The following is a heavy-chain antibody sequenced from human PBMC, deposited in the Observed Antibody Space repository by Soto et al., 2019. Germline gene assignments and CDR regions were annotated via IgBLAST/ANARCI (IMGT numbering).Heavy chain of an antibody. J-gene: IGHJ6*03. CDR2: IYYSGST. V-gene: IGHV4-39*01. CDR1: GGSISSSSYY. D-gene: IGHD2-2*01. Sequence: PTETLSLTCTVSGGSISSSSYYWGWIRQPPGKGLEWIGSIYYSGSTYYNTSLKSRVTISVDTSKNQFSLKLSSVTAADTAVYYCARHGIPAAKHYYYYMDVWGRGTTVTVSS. CDR3: ARHGIPAAKHYYYYMDV.